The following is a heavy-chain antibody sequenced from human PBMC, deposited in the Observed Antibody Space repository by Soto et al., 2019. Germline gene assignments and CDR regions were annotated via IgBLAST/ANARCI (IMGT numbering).Heavy chain of an antibody. CDR3: VRIRYQLPSSVLWLDP. D-gene: IGHD3-16*01. V-gene: IGHV4-34*01. Sequence: SDTLSLTCAVYGVFLTESYWTWILQPPGKGLEWIGEINHVGGTNYNPSLKSRVTMPVDTSQNQFSLRLISVTAADTAMYFCVRIRYQLPSSVLWLDPWGQGTPVTVS. CDR2: INHVGGT. J-gene: IGHJ5*02. CDR1: GVFLTESY.